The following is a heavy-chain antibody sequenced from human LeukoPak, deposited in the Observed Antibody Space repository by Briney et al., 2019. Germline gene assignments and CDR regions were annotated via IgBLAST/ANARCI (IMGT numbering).Heavy chain of an antibody. CDR2: INPNSGGT. V-gene: IGHV1-2*02. D-gene: IGHD3-22*01. Sequence: GASVKVSCKSSGYTLTGYYMHWVRQAPGQGLEWMGWINPNSGGTNYAQKFQGRVTMTRDTSISTAYMELSRLRSDDTAVYYCARELDKYHYDSGYFQHWGQGTLVTVSS. CDR3: ARELDKYHYDSGYFQH. CDR1: GYTLTGYY. J-gene: IGHJ1*01.